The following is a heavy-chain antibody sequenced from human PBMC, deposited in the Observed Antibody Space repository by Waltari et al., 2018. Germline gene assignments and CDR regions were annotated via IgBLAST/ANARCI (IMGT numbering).Heavy chain of an antibody. V-gene: IGHV3-23*01. CDR1: GFTFSSYA. D-gene: IGHD3-16*01. J-gene: IGHJ4*02. CDR3: AKPPPDGA. CDR2: ISGSGGST. Sequence: VQLLESGGGLVQPGGSLRLSCAASGFTFSSYAMSWVRQAPGKGLAWVAAISGSGGSTYDAGSVKGRFTISRENSKNTRYLQMNSLRAEDTAVYDCAKPPPDGAGGQGTLVTVSS.